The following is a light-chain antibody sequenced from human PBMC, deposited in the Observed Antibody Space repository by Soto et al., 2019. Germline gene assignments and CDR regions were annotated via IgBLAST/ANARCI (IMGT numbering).Light chain of an antibody. CDR1: QGISSY. J-gene: IGKJ4*01. V-gene: IGKV1-9*01. CDR2: AAS. Sequence: DIQLTQSPSFLSASVGDRVTITCRASQGISSYLAWYQQKPGKAPKLLIYAASTLQSGVPSRFSGSGSGTEFTLTISSLQPEDFATYDCQQLNSYPLTFGGETNVEIK. CDR3: QQLNSYPLT.